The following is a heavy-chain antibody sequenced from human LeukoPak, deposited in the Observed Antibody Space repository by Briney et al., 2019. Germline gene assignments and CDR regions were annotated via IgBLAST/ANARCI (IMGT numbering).Heavy chain of an antibody. CDR1: GFTFSSYW. CDR2: IKQDGSEK. V-gene: IGHV3-7*01. J-gene: IGHJ3*02. D-gene: IGHD3-22*01. Sequence: GGSLRLSCAASGFTFSSYWMSWVRQAPGKGLEWVANIKQDGSEKHYMDSVKGRFTISRDNAENSLYLQVSSLRGEDTAVYYCASLGDSSGRTDAFDIWGQGTMVTVSS. CDR3: ASLGDSSGRTDAFDI.